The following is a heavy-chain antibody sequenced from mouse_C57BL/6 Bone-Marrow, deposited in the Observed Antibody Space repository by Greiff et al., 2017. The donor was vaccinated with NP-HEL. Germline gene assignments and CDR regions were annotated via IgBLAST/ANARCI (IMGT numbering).Heavy chain of an antibody. D-gene: IGHD2-3*01. V-gene: IGHV2-9-1*01. CDR2: IWTGGGT. J-gene: IGHJ1*03. CDR1: GFSLTSYA. Sequence: VQPQQSGPGLVAPSQSLSITCTVSGFSLTSYAISWVRQPPGKGLEWLGVIWTGGGTNYNSALKSRLSISKDNSKSQVFLKMNSLQTDDTARYYCARNPIYDGYWYFDVWGTGTTVTVSS. CDR3: ARNPIYDGYWYFDV.